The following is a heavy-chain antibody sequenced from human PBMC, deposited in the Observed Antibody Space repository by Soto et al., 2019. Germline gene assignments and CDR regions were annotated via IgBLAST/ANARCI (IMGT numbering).Heavy chain of an antibody. Sequence: SETLSLTCTFSGGSISSYYWSWIRQPPGKGLEWIGYIYYSGSTNYNPSLKSRVTISVDTSKNQFSLKLSSVTAADTAVYYCARDGYYFDYWGQGTLVTVSS. CDR2: IYYSGST. CDR3: ARDGYYFDY. J-gene: IGHJ4*02. CDR1: GGSISSYY. V-gene: IGHV4-59*01.